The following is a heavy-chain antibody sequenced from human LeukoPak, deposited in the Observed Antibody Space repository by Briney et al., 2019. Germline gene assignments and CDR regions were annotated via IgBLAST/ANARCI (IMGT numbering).Heavy chain of an antibody. CDR2: ISGGDGST. CDR3: AKDLAGCSDS. D-gene: IGHD2-8*01. J-gene: IGHJ4*02. V-gene: IGHV3-23*01. Sequence: GGSLRLSCAASGFTFSSYAMSWVRQAPGKGLEWVSVISGGDGSTYYADSVKGRFTISRDNSKNTLYLQMNSLRGEDTALYYCAKDLAGCSDSWGQGTLVTVSS. CDR1: GFTFSSYA.